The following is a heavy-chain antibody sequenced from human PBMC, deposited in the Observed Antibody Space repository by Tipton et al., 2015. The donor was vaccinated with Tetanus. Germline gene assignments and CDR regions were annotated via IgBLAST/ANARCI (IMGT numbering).Heavy chain of an antibody. CDR2: INHSGST. CDR3: AREVPAAGHFDS. V-gene: IGHV4-34*01. D-gene: IGHD2-2*01. J-gene: IGHJ4*02. Sequence: GLVKPSETLSLTCAVYGGSFSAYYWSWIRQSPGKGLEWIGEINHSGSTTYSPSFKSRVTISVDTPKNQFSLKLSSVTAADTAIYYCAREVPAAGHFDSWGQGTLVTVSS. CDR1: GGSFSAYY.